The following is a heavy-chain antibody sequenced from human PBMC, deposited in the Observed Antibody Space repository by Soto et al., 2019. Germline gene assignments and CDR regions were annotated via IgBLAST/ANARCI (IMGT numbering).Heavy chain of an antibody. CDR2: INPRGGST. D-gene: IGHD2-15*01. Sequence: QVQLVQSGAGVKKPGASVKVSCKASGYTFTNYYMHWVRQAPGQGLEWMGVINPRGGSTSYAEKFQGRVTMTSDTSRTTVYMELSSLRSEDTAVYYCARPVGGNYGMDVWGQGTTVTVSS. J-gene: IGHJ6*02. V-gene: IGHV1-46*03. CDR1: GYTFTNYY. CDR3: ARPVGGNYGMDV.